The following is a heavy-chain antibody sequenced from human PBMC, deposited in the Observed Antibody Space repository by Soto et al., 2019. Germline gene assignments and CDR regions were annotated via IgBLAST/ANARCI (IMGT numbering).Heavy chain of an antibody. Sequence: SETLSLTYAVSGSSISSGGYFWSWIRQPPGKGLEWIGYIYHSGSTYYNPCLKSRVTISVDRSKNQFSLKLSSVTAADTAVYYCARDSSGSLDYWGQGTLVTVSS. V-gene: IGHV4-30-2*01. CDR2: IYHSGST. D-gene: IGHD1-26*01. J-gene: IGHJ4*02. CDR3: ARDSSGSLDY. CDR1: GSSISSGGYF.